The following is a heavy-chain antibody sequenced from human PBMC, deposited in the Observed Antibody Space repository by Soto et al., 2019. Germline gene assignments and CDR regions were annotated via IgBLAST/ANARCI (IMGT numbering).Heavy chain of an antibody. CDR2: INPNTGGT. CDR3: ARSLSTIGARPDY. J-gene: IGHJ4*02. CDR1: GYTFTGYY. V-gene: IGHV1-2*02. Sequence: ASVKVSCKASGYTFTGYYLHWVRQAPGQGLEYMGWINPNTGGTKYTQKFQGRVTMTRDTSTSTAYMELSSLSSDDTAVFYCARSLSTIGARPDYWGQGTLVTVSS. D-gene: IGHD6-6*01.